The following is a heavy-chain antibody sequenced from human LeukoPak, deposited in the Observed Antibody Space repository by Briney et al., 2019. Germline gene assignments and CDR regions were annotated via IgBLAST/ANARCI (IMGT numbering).Heavy chain of an antibody. Sequence: SETLSLTCTVSGGSISSGGYYWSWIRQHPGKGLEWIGYIYYSGSTYYNPSLKSRVTISVDTSKNQFSLKLSSVTAADTAVYYCAREHRSYFDYWGQGTLVTVSS. CDR3: AREHRSYFDY. V-gene: IGHV4-31*03. CDR2: IYYSGST. CDR1: GGSISSGGYY. J-gene: IGHJ4*02.